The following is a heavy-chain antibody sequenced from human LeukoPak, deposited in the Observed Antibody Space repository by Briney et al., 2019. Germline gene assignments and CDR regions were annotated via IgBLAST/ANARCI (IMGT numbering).Heavy chain of an antibody. Sequence: GGSLRLSCAASGFTFTNAWMSWVRQAPGKGLEWVANIKLDGSEKNYVDSVKGRFTISRDNTKNSLYLQMNSLRVEDTAVFYCARDQYDTWSRRGNFDSWGQGTLVIVSS. V-gene: IGHV3-7*03. CDR2: IKLDGSEK. CDR3: ARDQYDTWSRRGNFDS. J-gene: IGHJ4*02. D-gene: IGHD3-3*01. CDR1: GFTFTNAW.